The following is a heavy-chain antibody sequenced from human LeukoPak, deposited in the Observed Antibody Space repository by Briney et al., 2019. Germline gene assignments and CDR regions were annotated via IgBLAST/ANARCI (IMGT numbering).Heavy chain of an antibody. Sequence: GASVKVSCKASGYTFTSYYMHWVRQAPGQGLEWMGIINPSGGSTSYAQKFQGRVTMTRDTSTSTVYMELSSLRSEDTAVYYCARGDRPWGYSYYIDYWGQGTLVTASS. J-gene: IGHJ4*02. CDR2: INPSGGST. CDR3: ARGDRPWGYSYYIDY. D-gene: IGHD5-18*01. CDR1: GYTFTSYY. V-gene: IGHV1-46*01.